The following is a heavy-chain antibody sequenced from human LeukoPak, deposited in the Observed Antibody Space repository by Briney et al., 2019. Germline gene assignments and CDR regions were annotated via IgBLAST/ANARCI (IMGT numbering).Heavy chain of an antibody. CDR1: GGTISSYD. D-gene: IGHD3-16*02. CDR2: IYTSGST. J-gene: IGHJ6*03. Sequence: SETLSLTCAASGGTISSYDLSWIRQPPGKGLEWIGYIYTSGSTNYNPALKSRVTILVETSKNQISLKLSSVTAADTAAIYCARHAPRLLCYIHYYYMDVWGKGTTVTVSS. V-gene: IGHV4-4*09. CDR3: ARHAPRLLCYIHYYYMDV.